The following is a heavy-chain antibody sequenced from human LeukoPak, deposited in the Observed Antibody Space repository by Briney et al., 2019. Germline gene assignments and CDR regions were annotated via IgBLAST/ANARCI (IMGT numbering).Heavy chain of an antibody. J-gene: IGHJ1*01. CDR3: AKAEVGATLRRAEYFQH. Sequence: GGSLRLSCAASGFTFSSSAMHWVRQAPGKGLEYVSAISGNGGRTYYANSVKGRFTISRDNSKNTVFLQMGSLRTEDMAVYYCAKAEVGATLRRAEYFQHWGQGTLVTVSS. CDR1: GFTFSSSA. D-gene: IGHD1-26*01. CDR2: ISGNGGRT. V-gene: IGHV3-64*01.